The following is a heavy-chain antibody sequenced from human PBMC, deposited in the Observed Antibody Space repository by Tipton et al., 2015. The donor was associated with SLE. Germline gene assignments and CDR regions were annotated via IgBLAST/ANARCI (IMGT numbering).Heavy chain of an antibody. CDR2: IYYSGST. CDR3: ARLLVAGGTWYFDL. CDR1: GGSISSYY. D-gene: IGHD3-16*01. J-gene: IGHJ2*01. Sequence: TLSLTCTVSGGSISSYYWSWIRQPPGKGLEWIGYIYYSGSTNYNPSLKSRVTITVDTSKNQFSLKLTSVAAADTAVYYCARLLVAGGTWYFDLWGRGTLVTVSS. V-gene: IGHV4-59*08.